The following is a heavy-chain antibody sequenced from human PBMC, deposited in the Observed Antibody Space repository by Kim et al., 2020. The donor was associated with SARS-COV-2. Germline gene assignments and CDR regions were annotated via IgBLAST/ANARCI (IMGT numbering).Heavy chain of an antibody. V-gene: IGHV1-3*01. Sequence: ASVKVSCKASGYTFTSYAMNWVRQAPGQRLEWMGWINAGNGNTKYSQKFQGRVTITRDTSASTAYMELSSLRSEDTAVYYCARDPLTMVRGVNNWFDPWGQGTLVTVSS. J-gene: IGHJ5*02. CDR2: INAGNGNT. CDR1: GYTFTSYA. CDR3: ARDPLTMVRGVNNWFDP. D-gene: IGHD3-10*01.